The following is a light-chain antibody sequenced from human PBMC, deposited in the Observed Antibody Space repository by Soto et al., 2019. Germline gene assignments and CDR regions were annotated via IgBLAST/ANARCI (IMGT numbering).Light chain of an antibody. V-gene: IGKV3-11*01. Sequence: EIVLTQSPATLSLSPGERATLSCRASQSVSSYLAWYQQKPGQAPRLLIYDASSRATGIPARFSGSGSGTDFTLTISSLEPEDFAVYYCQQRSIWPPAFGGGTKVEIK. J-gene: IGKJ4*01. CDR3: QQRSIWPPA. CDR1: QSVSSY. CDR2: DAS.